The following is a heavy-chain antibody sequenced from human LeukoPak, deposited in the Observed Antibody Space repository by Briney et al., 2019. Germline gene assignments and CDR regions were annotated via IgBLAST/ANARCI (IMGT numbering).Heavy chain of an antibody. D-gene: IGHD4-23*01. CDR3: AGVLYGGNSRGAFDI. V-gene: IGHV5-51*01. CDR2: IYPGDSDT. Sequence: GESLKISCKGSGYSFTSYWIGWVRQMPGKGLEWMGIIYPGDSDTRYSPSFQGQVTISADKSISTAYLQWSSLKASDTAMYYCAGVLYGGNSRGAFDIWGQGTMVIVSS. J-gene: IGHJ3*02. CDR1: GYSFTSYW.